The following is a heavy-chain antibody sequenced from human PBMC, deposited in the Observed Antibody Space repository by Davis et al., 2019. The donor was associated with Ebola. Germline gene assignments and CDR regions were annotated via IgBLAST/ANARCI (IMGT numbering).Heavy chain of an antibody. CDR3: VKDTGRGQYYYDNNVRGISDY. CDR2: ISGNRHNI. V-gene: IGHV3-23*01. D-gene: IGHD3-22*01. CDR1: GLTVSSHS. Sequence: GESLKIPRAASGLTVSSHSMGWVRQAPGQGLERVPTISGNRHNIHYADPVDGRFTISRDNSQNTLYLQMSSLRAEDTAITYCVKDTGRGQYYYDNNVRGISDYWGQGTPVTVSS. J-gene: IGHJ4*02.